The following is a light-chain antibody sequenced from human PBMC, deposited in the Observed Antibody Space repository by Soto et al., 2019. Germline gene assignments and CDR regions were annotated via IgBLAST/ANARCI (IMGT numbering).Light chain of an antibody. CDR2: GAS. CDR1: QSVSSSY. V-gene: IGKV3-20*01. CDR3: QQYGSSPLFT. Sequence: EIVLTQSPGTLSLSPGERATLSCRASQSVSSSYLVWYRQKPGQAPRLLIYGASSRATGIPDRFSGSGSGTDFTLTISRLEPEDFAVYYCQQYGSSPLFTFGPGTKVDIK. J-gene: IGKJ3*01.